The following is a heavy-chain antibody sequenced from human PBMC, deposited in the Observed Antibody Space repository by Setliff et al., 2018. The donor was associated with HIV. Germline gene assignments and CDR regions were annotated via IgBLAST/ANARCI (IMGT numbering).Heavy chain of an antibody. J-gene: IGHJ6*03. CDR2: IFPDASDT. CDR1: GYKFYTYW. Sequence: GESLKISCKASGYKFYTYWIGWVRQTPGKGLEWIGVIFPDASDTRYSPSFQGHVTISADKSISTAYLQWSSLKASDTAMYYCARAGSFDPYYYMDVWGKGTTGTVSS. V-gene: IGHV5-51*01. D-gene: IGHD3-16*01. CDR3: ARAGSFDPYYYMDV.